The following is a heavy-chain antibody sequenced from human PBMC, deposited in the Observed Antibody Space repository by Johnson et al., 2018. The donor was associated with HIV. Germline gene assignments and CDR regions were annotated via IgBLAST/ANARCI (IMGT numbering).Heavy chain of an antibody. J-gene: IGHJ3*02. CDR2: ISYDGSNK. V-gene: IGHV3-30-3*01. CDR3: AGEGYGSGSYDAFDI. Sequence: QVQLVESGGGLVQPGGSLRLSCAASGFSFSSYAMSWVRQATEKGLEWVAVISYDGSNKYYADSVKGRFTISRDNSKNTLYLQMNSRRAEDTAWYYCAGEGYGSGSYDAFDIWGQGTMVTVSS. D-gene: IGHD3-10*01. CDR1: GFSFSSYA.